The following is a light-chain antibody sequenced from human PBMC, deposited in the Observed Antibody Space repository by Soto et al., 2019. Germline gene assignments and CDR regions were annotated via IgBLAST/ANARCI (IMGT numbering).Light chain of an antibody. CDR3: EQCTNWRRT. V-gene: IGKV3-11*02. CDR1: QSVGSY. Sequence: EIVLTQSPATLSLSPGERATLSCRASQSVGSYLAWYQQKPGQAPRLLIYDTSNRATGIPAMFSGSRSGRDFDLTINSVEHEDCAVYYGEQCTNWRRTFGQGTNLVSK. J-gene: IGKJ2*01. CDR2: DTS.